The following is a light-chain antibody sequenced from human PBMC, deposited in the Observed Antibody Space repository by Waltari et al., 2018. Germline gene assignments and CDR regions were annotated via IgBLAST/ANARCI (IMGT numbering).Light chain of an antibody. Sequence: IVVTQSPLSLPVTPGEPASISCRSSPSLLHSNGYNYLDWYLQKPGQSPQLLIYLGSNLASGVPDRFSGSGSGTNFTLEISRVEAEDVGVYYCMQSLQALWTFGQGTKVEIK. CDR1: PSLLHSNGYNY. J-gene: IGKJ1*01. V-gene: IGKV2-28*01. CDR2: LGS. CDR3: MQSLQALWT.